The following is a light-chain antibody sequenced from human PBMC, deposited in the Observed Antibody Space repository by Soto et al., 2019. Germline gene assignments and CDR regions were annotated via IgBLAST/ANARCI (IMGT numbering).Light chain of an antibody. J-gene: IGKJ1*01. Sequence: DIQMTQSPSTLSASVGDRVTITCRASQSISSWLAWYQQKPGKVPKLLIYKASNLESGVPSRFSGSGSGTEFSLTISSLQPDDFATYYFQQYSPAWTFGQGSKVEVK. CDR2: KAS. CDR3: QQYSPAWT. CDR1: QSISSW. V-gene: IGKV1-5*03.